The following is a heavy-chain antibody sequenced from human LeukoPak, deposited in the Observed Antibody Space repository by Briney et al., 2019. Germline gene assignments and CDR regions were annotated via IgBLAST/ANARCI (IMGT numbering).Heavy chain of an antibody. Sequence: AETLSLTGAVYGGSFSDSSWSWIRQPPGKGLQWIGEVNDRGSTDYNPSLQSRITLSVDTSKNQFSLTLRSVTAADAAVYYCARRIRRDYPRHNWFDPWGQGTLVTVSS. CDR2: VNDRGST. CDR3: ARRIRRDYPRHNWFDP. V-gene: IGHV4-34*01. CDR1: GGSFSDSS. J-gene: IGHJ5*02. D-gene: IGHD2-21*01.